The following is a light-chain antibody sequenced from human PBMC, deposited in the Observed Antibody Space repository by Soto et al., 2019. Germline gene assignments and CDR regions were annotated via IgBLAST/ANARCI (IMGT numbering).Light chain of an antibody. CDR1: QTINNNY. V-gene: IGKV3-20*01. J-gene: IGKJ2*01. CDR2: AAS. CDR3: QQYGLPPHS. Sequence: EIVLTQSPGTLSLSPGERATLSCRASQTINNNYLAWYQQKPGQTPRLLVNAASNRATGIPDRFSGGASGTDFTLTISSLEPEDFAVYYCQQYGLPPHSFGQGTRVEIK.